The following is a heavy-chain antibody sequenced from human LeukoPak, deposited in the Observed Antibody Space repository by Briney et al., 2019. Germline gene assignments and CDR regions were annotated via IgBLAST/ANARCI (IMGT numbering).Heavy chain of an antibody. CDR3: ARHIAAAGHDAFDI. D-gene: IGHD6-13*01. V-gene: IGHV1-69*04. CDR2: IIPILGIA. CDR1: GYTFTSYG. J-gene: IGHJ3*02. Sequence: ASVKVSCKASGYTFTSYGISWVRQAPGQGLEWMGRIIPILGIANYAQKFQGRVTITADKSTSTAYMELSSLRSEDTAVYYCARHIAAAGHDAFDIWGQGTMVTVSS.